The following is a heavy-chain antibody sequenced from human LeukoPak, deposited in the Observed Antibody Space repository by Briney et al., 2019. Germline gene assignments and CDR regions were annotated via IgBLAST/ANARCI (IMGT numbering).Heavy chain of an antibody. V-gene: IGHV1-18*01. Sequence: GASVKVSCKASGYTFTSYGISWVRQAPGQGLEWMGWISAYNGNTNYAQRLQGRVTMTTDTSTSTAYMELRSLRSDDTAVYYCARDISAPERYYYYYGMDVWGQGTTVTVSS. CDR1: GYTFTSYG. CDR2: ISAYNGNT. J-gene: IGHJ6*02. CDR3: ARDISAPERYYYYYGMDV. D-gene: IGHD6-6*01.